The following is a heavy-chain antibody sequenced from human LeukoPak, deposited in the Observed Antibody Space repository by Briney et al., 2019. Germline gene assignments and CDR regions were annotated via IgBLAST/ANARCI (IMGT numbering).Heavy chain of an antibody. D-gene: IGHD6-13*01. Sequence: PGRSLRLSCAASGFTFSSYGMHWVRQAPGKGLEWVAVISYDGSNKYYADSVKGRFTISRDNSKNTLYLQMNSLRAEDTAVYYCAKDYSSSWYREIDYWGQGTLVTVSS. CDR1: GFTFSSYG. V-gene: IGHV3-30*18. CDR3: AKDYSSSWYREIDY. J-gene: IGHJ4*02. CDR2: ISYDGSNK.